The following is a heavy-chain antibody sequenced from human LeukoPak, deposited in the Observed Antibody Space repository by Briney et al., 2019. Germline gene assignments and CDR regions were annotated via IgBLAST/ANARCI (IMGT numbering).Heavy chain of an antibody. V-gene: IGHV4-34*01. CDR2: INHSGST. CDR3: ARDQLHGPPGYFDY. CDR1: GGSFSGYY. Sequence: PSETLSLTCAVYGGSFSGYYWSWIRQPPGKGLEWIGEINHSGSTNYNPSLKSRVTISVDTSKNQFSLKLSSVTAADTAVYYCARDQLHGPPGYFDYWGQGTLVTVSS. D-gene: IGHD1-1*01. J-gene: IGHJ4*02.